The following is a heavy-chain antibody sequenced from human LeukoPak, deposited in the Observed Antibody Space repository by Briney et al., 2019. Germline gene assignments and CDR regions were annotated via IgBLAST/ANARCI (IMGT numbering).Heavy chain of an antibody. CDR1: GFTFSSYE. CDR2: IWYDGSNK. Sequence: GGSLRLSCAASGFTFSSYEMNWVRQAPGKGLEWVAVIWYDGSNKYYADSVKGRFTISRDNSKNTLYLQMNSLRAEDTALYYCAKGNIAELPAAPYYWAQGTLVTVSS. D-gene: IGHD2-2*01. V-gene: IGHV3-33*06. CDR3: AKGNIAELPAAPYY. J-gene: IGHJ4*02.